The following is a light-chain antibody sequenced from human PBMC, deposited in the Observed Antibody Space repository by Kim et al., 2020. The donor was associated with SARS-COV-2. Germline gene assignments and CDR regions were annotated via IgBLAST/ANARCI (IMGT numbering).Light chain of an antibody. CDR3: QVWDNSSDHNYV. CDR1: NIGSKS. CDR2: YDS. J-gene: IGLJ1*01. V-gene: IGLV3-21*04. Sequence: PGETARITWGGNNIGSKSVHWYQQKPGQAPVLVIYYDSDRPSGIPERFSGSNSGNTATLTISRVEAGDEADYYCQVWDNSSDHNYVFGTGTKVTVL.